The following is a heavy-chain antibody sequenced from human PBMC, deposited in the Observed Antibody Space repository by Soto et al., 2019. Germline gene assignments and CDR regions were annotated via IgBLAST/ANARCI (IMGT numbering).Heavy chain of an antibody. V-gene: IGHV3-23*01. CDR2: ISGSGGST. CDR3: AKDYYDSSGYLEAYFDY. D-gene: IGHD3-22*01. CDR1: GFTFSSYA. J-gene: IGHJ4*02. Sequence: PGGSLRFSCAASGFTFSSYAMSWVRQAPGKGLEWVSAISGSGGSTYYADYVKGRFTISRDNSKNTLYLQMNSLRAEDTAVYFCAKDYYDSSGYLEAYFDYWGQGTLVTVSS.